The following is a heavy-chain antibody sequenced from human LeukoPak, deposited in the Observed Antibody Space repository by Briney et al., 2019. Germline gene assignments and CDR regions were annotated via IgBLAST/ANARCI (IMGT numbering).Heavy chain of an antibody. V-gene: IGHV4-61*02. J-gene: IGHJ6*03. D-gene: IGHD5-24*01. CDR1: GGSISSGSYY. Sequence: NPSETLSLTCTVSGGSISSGSYYWSWIRQPAGKGLEWIGRIYTSGSTNYNPSLKSRVTISVDTSKNQFSLKLSSVTAADTAVYYCARAEMVTNPGPLDYYYYMDVWGKGTTVTISS. CDR3: ARAEMVTNPGPLDYYYYMDV. CDR2: IYTSGST.